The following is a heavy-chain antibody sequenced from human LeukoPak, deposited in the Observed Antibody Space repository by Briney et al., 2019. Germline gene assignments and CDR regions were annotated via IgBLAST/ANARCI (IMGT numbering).Heavy chain of an antibody. CDR3: ARDGSYPDY. J-gene: IGHJ4*02. V-gene: IGHV3-7*01. D-gene: IGHD1-26*01. CDR2: INYDGSVQ. CDR1: GFTFRSYW. Sequence: GGSLRLSCAASGFTFRSYWMSWVRQAPGTGLEWVANINYDGSVQFYVDSVEGRFTISRDNSKNSLYLQMNSLRVEDTAVYYCARDGSYPDYWGQGTLVTVSS.